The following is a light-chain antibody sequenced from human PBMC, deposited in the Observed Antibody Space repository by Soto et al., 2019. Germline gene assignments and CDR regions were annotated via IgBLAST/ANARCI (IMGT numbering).Light chain of an antibody. CDR3: QQYGSSPRT. Sequence: EIVLTQSPGTLSLSPGERAPLSCRASQSVSNSYLAWYQQKPGQAPRLLIYGASTRATGIPDRFSGSGSGTDFTLTSSRLEPEDFAVYYCQQYGSSPRTFGQGTKVEIK. J-gene: IGKJ1*01. V-gene: IGKV3-20*01. CDR2: GAS. CDR1: QSVSNSY.